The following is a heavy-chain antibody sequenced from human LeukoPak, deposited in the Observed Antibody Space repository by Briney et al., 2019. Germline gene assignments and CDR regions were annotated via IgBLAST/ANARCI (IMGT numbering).Heavy chain of an antibody. CDR2: NI. CDR1: GFTFSSYT. Sequence: PGGSLRLSCAASGFTFSSYTMTWVRQTPGKGLEWVSSNIDFAASLKGRFTVSRDNAKNSLYLQMNSLRAEDTAVYYCARETYYYGSGSYLYDYWGQGTLVTVSS. J-gene: IGHJ4*02. V-gene: IGHV3-21*01. D-gene: IGHD3-10*01. CDR3: ARETYYYGSGSYLYDY.